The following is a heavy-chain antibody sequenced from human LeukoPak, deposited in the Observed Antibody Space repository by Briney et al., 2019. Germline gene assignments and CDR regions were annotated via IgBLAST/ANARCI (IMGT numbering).Heavy chain of an antibody. D-gene: IGHD6-19*01. CDR3: ARDLRYSRGWYPSGMDV. CDR1: GYTFTGYY. CDR2: ISAYNGNT. J-gene: IGHJ6*03. Sequence: ASVKVSCKASGYTFTGYYMHWVRQAPGQGLEWMGWISAYNGNTNYAQKLRGRVTMTKDTSTSTAYMELRSLRSDDTAVYFCARDLRYSRGWYPSGMDVWGKGTTVTISS. V-gene: IGHV1-18*04.